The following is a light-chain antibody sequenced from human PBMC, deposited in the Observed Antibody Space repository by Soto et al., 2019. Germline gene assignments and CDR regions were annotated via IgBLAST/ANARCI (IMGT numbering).Light chain of an antibody. Sequence: EIELTQSPGTLSLSPGERATLSCRASQSVSSSYLVWHQQKPGQAPRLVIYAASRRATGIPERFSCSGSGTDFTLTISRLEPEDFGVYYCQQYGSSPWTFGQGTKVDIK. J-gene: IGKJ1*01. CDR1: QSVSSSY. V-gene: IGKV3-20*01. CDR3: QQYGSSPWT. CDR2: AAS.